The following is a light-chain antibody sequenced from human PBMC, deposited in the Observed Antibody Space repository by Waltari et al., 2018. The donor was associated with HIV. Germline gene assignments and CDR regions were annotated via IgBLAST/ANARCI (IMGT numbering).Light chain of an antibody. V-gene: IGKV3-20*01. CDR1: QSITSGH. CDR2: DAS. CDR3: QQYVGSPRT. J-gene: IGKJ2*01. Sequence: EIVLTQSPATMSLSPGDGATLSCRASQSITSGHLAWYQQRPGQAPRLLISDASRRPTGIPDRFSGSGSGTDFTLSISRLDPEDFAVYYCQQYVGSPRTFGQGTKVEIK.